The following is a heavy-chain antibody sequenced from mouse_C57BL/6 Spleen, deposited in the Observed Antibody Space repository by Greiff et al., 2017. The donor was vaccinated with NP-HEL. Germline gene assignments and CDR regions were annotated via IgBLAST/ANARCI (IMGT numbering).Heavy chain of an antibody. J-gene: IGHJ2*01. Sequence: VQLQQPGAELVKPGASVKLSCKASGYTFTSYWMHWVKQRPGQGLEWIGMIHPNSGSTNYNEKFKSKATLTVDKSASTAYMQLSSLTSEDSAVYYCARRNYYGSSYEDYWGQGTTLTVSS. D-gene: IGHD1-1*01. CDR2: IHPNSGST. CDR3: ARRNYYGSSYEDY. CDR1: GYTFTSYW. V-gene: IGHV1-64*01.